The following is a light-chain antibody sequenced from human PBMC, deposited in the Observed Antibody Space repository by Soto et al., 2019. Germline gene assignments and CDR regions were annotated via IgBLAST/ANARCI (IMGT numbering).Light chain of an antibody. CDR1: SSDFGGSNL. CDR2: EVN. V-gene: IGLV2-8*01. CDR3: SSYAGNTYPYV. Sequence: SALTQPPSASGSPGQSVTISCTGTSSDFGGSNLVSWYQQHPGKAPKLLIFEVNKRPSGVPDRFSGSKSGNTASLTVSGLQAEDEGDYYCSSYAGNTYPYVFGTGTKVTVL. J-gene: IGLJ1*01.